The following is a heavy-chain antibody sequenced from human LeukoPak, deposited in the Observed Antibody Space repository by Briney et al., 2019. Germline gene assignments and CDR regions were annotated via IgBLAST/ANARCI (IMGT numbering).Heavy chain of an antibody. CDR2: ISNDGHFK. D-gene: IGHD3-16*01. J-gene: IGHJ4*02. CDR3: ARDLISESLDY. Sequence: PGGSLRLSCAASGFTFSTYTIHWVRQAPGKGLEWVAVISNDGHFKYYADSVKGRFTISRDNSKSTLFLQMNSLTIEDTAVYYCARDLISESLDYWGQGTLVTVSS. CDR1: GFTFSTYT. V-gene: IGHV3-30-3*01.